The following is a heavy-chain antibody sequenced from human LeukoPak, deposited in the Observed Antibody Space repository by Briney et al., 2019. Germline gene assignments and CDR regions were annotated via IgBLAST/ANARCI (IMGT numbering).Heavy chain of an antibody. D-gene: IGHD3-22*01. CDR3: ARVAPEPRGYYDSSGYPSPFDY. Sequence: GASVKVSCKASGGTFSSYAISWVRQAPGQGLEWMGRIIPILGIANYAQKFQGRVTITADKSTSTAYTELSSLRSEDTAVYYCARVAPEPRGYYDSSGYPSPFDYWGQGTLVTVSS. J-gene: IGHJ4*02. CDR1: GGTFSSYA. CDR2: IIPILGIA. V-gene: IGHV1-69*04.